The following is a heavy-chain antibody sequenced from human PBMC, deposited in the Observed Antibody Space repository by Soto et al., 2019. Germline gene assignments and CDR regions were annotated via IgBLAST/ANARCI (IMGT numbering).Heavy chain of an antibody. CDR2: IRSKANSYAT. CDR1: GFTFSGSA. J-gene: IGHJ4*02. V-gene: IGHV3-73*02. D-gene: IGHD3-3*01. Sequence: EVQLVESGGGLVQPGGSLKLSCAASGFTFSGSAMHWVRQASGKGLEWVGRIRSKANSYATAYAVSVKGKFTISRDDSRNTAYLQMNSMKSEDTAVYYCARGVYDFWGGHPKGFDYWGQGTVVIVSS. CDR3: ARGVYDFWGGHPKGFDY.